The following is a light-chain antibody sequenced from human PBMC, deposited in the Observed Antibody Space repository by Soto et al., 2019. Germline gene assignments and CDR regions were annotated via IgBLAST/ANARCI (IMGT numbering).Light chain of an antibody. CDR1: QSVSSRC. CDR2: DAS. Sequence: EIVLTQSPGTLSLSPGERAALSCRASQSVSSRCLAWYQQKPGQAPRLLIYDASSRATGIPDRFSGSGSGAYFTLTISRLEHEDFAVYYWQQCGSSPPTFGGGTKVEI. V-gene: IGKV3-20*01. J-gene: IGKJ4*01. CDR3: QQCGSSPPT.